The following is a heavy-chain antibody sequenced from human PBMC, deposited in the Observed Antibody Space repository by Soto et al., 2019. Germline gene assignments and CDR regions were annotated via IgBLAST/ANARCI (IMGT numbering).Heavy chain of an antibody. Sequence: GGSLRLSCAASGFTFSSYAMSWVRQAPGKGLEWVSAISGSGGSTYYADSVRGRFTISRDNSKNTLYLQMNSLRAEDTAVYYCAKGSSGWYERFDYWGQGTLVTAPQ. D-gene: IGHD6-19*01. V-gene: IGHV3-23*01. J-gene: IGHJ4*02. CDR3: AKGSSGWYERFDY. CDR1: GFTFSSYA. CDR2: ISGSGGST.